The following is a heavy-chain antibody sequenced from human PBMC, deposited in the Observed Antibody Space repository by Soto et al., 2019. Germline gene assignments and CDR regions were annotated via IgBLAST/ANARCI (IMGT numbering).Heavy chain of an antibody. CDR3: ARPASPNYDFWSGYPNWFDP. CDR2: ISSSSSYI. Sequence: GVLRLSCAASGFTFSSYSMNWVRQAPGKGLEWVSSISSSSSYIYYADSVKGRFTISRDNAKNSLYLQMNSLRAEDTAVYYCARPASPNYDFWSGYPNWFDPWGQGTLVTVSS. J-gene: IGHJ5*02. CDR1: GFTFSSYS. V-gene: IGHV3-21*01. D-gene: IGHD3-3*01.